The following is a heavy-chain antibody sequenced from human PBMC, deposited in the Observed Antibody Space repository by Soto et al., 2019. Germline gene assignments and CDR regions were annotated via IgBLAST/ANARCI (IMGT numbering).Heavy chain of an antibody. V-gene: IGHV3-30-3*01. CDR1: GFTFSSYT. J-gene: IGHJ6*02. CDR3: ARDTLPYGMDV. CDR2: ISYDGSNK. Sequence: QVQLVESGGGVGQPGRSLRLSCAASGFTFSSYTMHWVRQAPGKGLEWVAVISYDGSNKYYADSVKGRFTISRDNSKNTLYLQMNSLRAEDTAMYYCARDTLPYGMDVWGQGTTVTVSS. D-gene: IGHD2-21*02.